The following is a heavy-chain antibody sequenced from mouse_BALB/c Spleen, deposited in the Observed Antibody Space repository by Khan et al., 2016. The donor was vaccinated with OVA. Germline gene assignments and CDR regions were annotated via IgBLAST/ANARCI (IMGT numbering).Heavy chain of an antibody. V-gene: IGHV2-6-1*01. CDR1: GFSLTNYG. CDR2: IWSDGST. D-gene: IGHD2-10*01. Sequence: QVQLKQSGPGLVAPSQSLSITCTISGFSLTNYGVHWVRRPPGKGLEWLVVIWSDGSTTYNSALKSRLSISKDNSKSQVFLKMNSLQTDDTAMYYCARQPYYHYYIMDYGGQGTSDTVSS. CDR3: ARQPYYHYYIMDY. J-gene: IGHJ4*01.